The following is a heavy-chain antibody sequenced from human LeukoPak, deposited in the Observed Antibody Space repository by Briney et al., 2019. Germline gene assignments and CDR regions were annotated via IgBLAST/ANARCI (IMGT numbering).Heavy chain of an antibody. CDR3: AKSKDTAMVQPIDY. J-gene: IGHJ4*02. D-gene: IGHD5-18*01. CDR1: GFTFSSYG. CDR2: IRYDGSNK. V-gene: IGHV3-30*02. Sequence: HPGGSLRLSCAASGFTFSSYGMHWVRQAPGKGLEWVAFIRYDGSNKYYADSVKGRFTISRDNSKNTLYLQMNSLRAEDTAVYYCAKSKDTAMVQPIDYWGQGTLVTVSS.